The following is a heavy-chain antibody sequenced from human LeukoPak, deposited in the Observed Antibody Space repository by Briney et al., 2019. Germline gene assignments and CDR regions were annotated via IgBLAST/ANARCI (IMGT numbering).Heavy chain of an antibody. D-gene: IGHD3-22*01. Sequence: PSGTLSLTCAVSGGSISSDNWWIWVRQPPGKGLEWIGEIYHSGRANYNPSLKSRVNMSVDTSKNQFSLKLSSVTAADTAVYYCARGYYDKLYDYWGQGTLVTVSS. CDR2: IYHSGRA. V-gene: IGHV4-4*02. CDR1: GGSISSDNW. CDR3: ARGYYDKLYDY. J-gene: IGHJ4*02.